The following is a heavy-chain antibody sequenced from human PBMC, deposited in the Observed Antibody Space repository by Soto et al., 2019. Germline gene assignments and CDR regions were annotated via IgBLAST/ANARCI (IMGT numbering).Heavy chain of an antibody. V-gene: IGHV3-23*01. J-gene: IGHJ6*02. Sequence: PGGSLRLSCAASGFTFSSYAMSWVRQAPGKGLEWVSAISGSGGSTYYADSVKGRFTISRDNSKNTLYLQMNSLRAEDTAVYYCAKDPPVRRLWAPATGGMEVWGQGTTVTVSS. CDR2: ISGSGGST. CDR1: GFTFSSYA. D-gene: IGHD2-15*01. CDR3: AKDPPVRRLWAPATGGMEV.